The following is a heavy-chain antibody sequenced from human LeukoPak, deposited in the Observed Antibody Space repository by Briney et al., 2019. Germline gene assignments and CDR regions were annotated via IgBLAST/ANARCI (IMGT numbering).Heavy chain of an antibody. Sequence: GESLKIYCKGSGYSFTSYWIGWVRQMPGKGLEWMGIIYPGDSDTRYSPSFQGQVTISADKSISTAYLQWSSLKASDTAMYYCARPKYYYDSSGYGVDYWGQGTLVTVSS. CDR3: ARPKYYYDSSGYGVDY. CDR2: IYPGDSDT. D-gene: IGHD3-22*01. CDR1: GYSFTSYW. J-gene: IGHJ4*02. V-gene: IGHV5-51*01.